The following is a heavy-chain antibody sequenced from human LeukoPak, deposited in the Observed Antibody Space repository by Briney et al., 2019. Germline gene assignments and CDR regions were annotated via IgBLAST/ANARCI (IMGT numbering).Heavy chain of an antibody. CDR1: GYTFTSYG. Sequence: RASVKVSCKASGYTFTSYGISWVRQAPGQGLEWMGWISAYNGNTNYAQKLQGRVTMTTDTSTSTAYMELRSLRSDDTAVYYCARDHIVRGRGSSGWVPGYWGQGTLVTVSS. CDR3: ARDHIVRGRGSSGWVPGY. V-gene: IGHV1-18*01. D-gene: IGHD6-19*01. CDR2: ISAYNGNT. J-gene: IGHJ4*02.